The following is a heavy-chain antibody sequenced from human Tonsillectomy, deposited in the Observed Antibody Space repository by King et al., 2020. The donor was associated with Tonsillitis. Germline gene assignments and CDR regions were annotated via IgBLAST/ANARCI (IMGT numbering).Heavy chain of an antibody. CDR1: GGSISSYY. Sequence: QLQESGPGLVKPSETLSLTCTVSGGSISSYYWSWIRQPPGKGLEWIGYIYYSGSTNYNPSLKSRVTISVDTSKNQFSLKLSSVTASYTAVYYCARYGGGGSYFDYWGQGTLVTVSS. D-gene: IGHD3-16*01. J-gene: IGHJ4*02. CDR2: IYYSGST. CDR3: ARYGGGGSYFDY. V-gene: IGHV4-59*01.